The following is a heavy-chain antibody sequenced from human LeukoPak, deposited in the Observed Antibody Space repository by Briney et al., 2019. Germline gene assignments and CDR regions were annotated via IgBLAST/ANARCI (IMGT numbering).Heavy chain of an antibody. J-gene: IGHJ6*02. Sequence: GGSLRLSCAASGFTFDDYAMHWVRQAPGKGLERVSGISWNSGSIVYADSVKGRFTISRDNAKNSLYLQMNSLRAEDTALYYCAKEIGCSSTTCYTSRNYGMDVWGQGTTVTVSS. CDR2: ISWNSGSI. V-gene: IGHV3-9*01. CDR1: GFTFDDYA. CDR3: AKEIGCSSTTCYTSRNYGMDV. D-gene: IGHD2-2*02.